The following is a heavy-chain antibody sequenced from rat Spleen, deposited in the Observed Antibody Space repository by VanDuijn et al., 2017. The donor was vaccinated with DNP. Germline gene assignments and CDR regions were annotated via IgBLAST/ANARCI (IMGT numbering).Heavy chain of an antibody. CDR1: GYSITSSYR. J-gene: IGHJ3*01. V-gene: IGHV3-3*01. CDR3: ARWEAEGIGFAY. Sequence: EVQLQESGPGLVKPSQSLSLTCSVTGYSITSSYRWNWIRKFPGHKLEWMGYINSAGSTNYNPSLKGRISITSDTSKNQFLLQVNSVTTEDMATYYCARWEAEGIGFAYWGQGTLVTVSS. CDR2: INSAGST. D-gene: IGHD1-11*01.